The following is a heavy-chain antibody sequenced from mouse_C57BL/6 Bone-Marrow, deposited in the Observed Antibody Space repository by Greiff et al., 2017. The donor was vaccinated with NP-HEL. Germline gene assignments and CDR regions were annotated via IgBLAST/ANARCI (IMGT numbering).Heavy chain of an antibody. CDR1: GFTFSSYG. CDR3: ARSHGSSDY. D-gene: IGHD1-1*01. CDR2: ISSGGSYT. V-gene: IGHV5-6*01. Sequence: EVKVVESGGDLVKPGGSLKLSCAASGFTFSSYGMSWVRQTPDKRLEWVATISSGGSYTYYPDSVKGRFTISRDNAKNTLYLQMSSLKSEDTAMYYCARSHGSSDYWGQGTTLTVSS. J-gene: IGHJ2*01.